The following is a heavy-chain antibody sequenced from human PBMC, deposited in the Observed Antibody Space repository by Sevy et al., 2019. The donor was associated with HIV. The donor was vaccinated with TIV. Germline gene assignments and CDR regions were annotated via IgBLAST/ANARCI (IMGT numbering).Heavy chain of an antibody. CDR2: IRPIFGTV. J-gene: IGHJ4*02. Sequence: ASVKVSCKASGGTFSTFLISWVRQAPGQGLEWMGGIRPIFGTVDYAQKFQARVTFTADESTSTAYMELSSLRPDDTAVYYCATGGDCGGDCSIYYFDYWGQGSLVTVSS. D-gene: IGHD2-21*02. CDR3: ATGGDCGGDCSIYYFDY. V-gene: IGHV1-69*13. CDR1: GGTFSTFL.